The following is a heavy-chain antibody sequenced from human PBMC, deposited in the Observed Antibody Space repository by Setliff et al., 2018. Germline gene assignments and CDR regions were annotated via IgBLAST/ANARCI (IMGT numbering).Heavy chain of an antibody. D-gene: IGHD5-12*01. CDR2: IYYSGST. CDR3: AREGGEYSDYNGADS. CDR1: GGSISSSSYY. Sequence: SETLSLTCTVSGGSISSSSYYWGWIRQPPGKGLEWIGSIYYSGSTYYNPSLKSRVTISVDTSKNQFSLKLSSVTAADTAVYYCAREGGEYSDYNGADSWSQGTLVT. V-gene: IGHV4-39*02. J-gene: IGHJ4*02.